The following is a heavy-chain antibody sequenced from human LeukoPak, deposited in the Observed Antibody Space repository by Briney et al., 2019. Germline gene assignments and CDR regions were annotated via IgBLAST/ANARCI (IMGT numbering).Heavy chain of an antibody. Sequence: ASVKVSCKASGYTFTSYGFNWVRQAPGQGLEWKGWISAYNGNTNYAQKFQGRVTLTTDTSTSTAYMELRSLRSDDTAMYYCARDGPPGSGWYGTGDYWGQGTLVTVSS. J-gene: IGHJ4*02. CDR1: GYTFTSYG. V-gene: IGHV1-18*01. CDR3: ARDGPPGSGWYGTGDY. D-gene: IGHD6-19*01. CDR2: ISAYNGNT.